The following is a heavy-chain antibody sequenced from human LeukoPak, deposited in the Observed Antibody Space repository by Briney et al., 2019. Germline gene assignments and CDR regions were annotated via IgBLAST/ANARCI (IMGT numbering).Heavy chain of an antibody. V-gene: IGHV4-59*08. CDR1: GGSISRYY. J-gene: IGHJ2*01. Sequence: SETLSLTCTVSGGSISRYYWSWIRQPPGKGLEWIGYIYYSGSTNYNPSLKSRVTISVDTSKNQFSLKLTSVTAAGTAVYYCSRPGGYYDSSGFLPYWYFDLWGRGTLVTVSS. CDR3: SRPGGYYDSSGFLPYWYFDL. CDR2: IYYSGST. D-gene: IGHD3-22*01.